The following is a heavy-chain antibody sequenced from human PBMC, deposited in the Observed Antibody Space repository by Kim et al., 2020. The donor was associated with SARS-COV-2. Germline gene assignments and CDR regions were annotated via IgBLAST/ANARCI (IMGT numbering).Heavy chain of an antibody. D-gene: IGHD2-2*01. J-gene: IGHJ5*02. V-gene: IGHV3-23*01. CDR3: AKMKDIVVVPAVDP. Sequence: ADTVKSRCTISRDNSKTTLSLQMSSLRAEDTAVYYCAKMKDIVVVPAVDPWGQGTLVTVSS.